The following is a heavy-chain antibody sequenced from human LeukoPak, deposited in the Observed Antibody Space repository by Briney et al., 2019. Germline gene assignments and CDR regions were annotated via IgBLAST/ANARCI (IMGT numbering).Heavy chain of an antibody. V-gene: IGHV4-59*01. CDR1: GGSISGFF. J-gene: IGHJ4*02. CDR2: TYSSGST. Sequence: SETLSLTCTVSGGSISGFFWSWVRQPPGKGLEHIGYTYSSGSTNYSPSLKSRVTISLDTSKNQVSLKLSSVTAADTAVYYCARGRVDSSGSFDYWGQGTLVTVSS. CDR3: ARGRVDSSGSFDY. D-gene: IGHD6-19*01.